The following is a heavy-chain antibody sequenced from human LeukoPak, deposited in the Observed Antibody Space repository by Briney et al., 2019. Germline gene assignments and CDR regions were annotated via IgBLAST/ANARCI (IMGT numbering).Heavy chain of an antibody. Sequence: ASVKVSCKASGYTFIGYYIHWVRQAPGQGLEYMGWINPNSGGTKYTQKFKDRVTMTRDTSITTAYMELSRLTSDDTAVYYCARGPLYGSSWCVSWGQGTLVTVSS. CDR3: ARGPLYGSSWCVS. J-gene: IGHJ5*02. V-gene: IGHV1-2*02. D-gene: IGHD6-13*01. CDR1: GYTFIGYY. CDR2: INPNSGGT.